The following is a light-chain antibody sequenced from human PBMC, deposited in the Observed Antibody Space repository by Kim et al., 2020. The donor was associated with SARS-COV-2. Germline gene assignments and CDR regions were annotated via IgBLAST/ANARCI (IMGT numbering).Light chain of an antibody. CDR2: GAS. Sequence: DIQMTQSPSSLSASVGDRVTITCRASQAIDNYLAWYQQKPGQVPKLLISGASTLQSGVPSRFSGSGSWTDFTLTIRGLQSEDVATYYCQKYDSAPWTFGQGTKVDIK. CDR3: QKYDSAPWT. CDR1: QAIDNY. J-gene: IGKJ1*01. V-gene: IGKV1-27*01.